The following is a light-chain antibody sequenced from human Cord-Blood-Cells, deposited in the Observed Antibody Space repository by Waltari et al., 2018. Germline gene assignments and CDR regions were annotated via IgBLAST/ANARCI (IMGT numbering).Light chain of an antibody. J-gene: IGKJ2*01. CDR1: QSISSY. V-gene: IGKV1-39*01. CDR2: AAS. Sequence: DIQMTQSPSSLSASVGDRVTITCRASQSISSYLNWYQQKPGKAPKLLIYAASSLQSGVASRFSGSGYGTDVTLTISSLQPEDFATYYCQQSYSTPYTFGQGTKLEIK. CDR3: QQSYSTPYT.